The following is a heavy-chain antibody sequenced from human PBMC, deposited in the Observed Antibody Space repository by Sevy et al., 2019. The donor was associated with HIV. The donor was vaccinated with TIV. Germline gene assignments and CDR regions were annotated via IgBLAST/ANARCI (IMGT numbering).Heavy chain of an antibody. V-gene: IGHV3-33*01. CDR3: ARDDYYDFWSGYYIPYYYYYGMDF. D-gene: IGHD3-3*01. CDR1: GFTFSSYG. CDR2: IWYDGSNK. J-gene: IGHJ6*02. Sequence: GGSLRLSCAASGFTFSSYGMHWVRQAPGKGLEWVAVIWYDGSNKYYADSVKGRFTISRDNSKNTLYLQMNSLRAEDTAVYYSARDDYYDFWSGYYIPYYYYYGMDFWGHGTTVTVSS.